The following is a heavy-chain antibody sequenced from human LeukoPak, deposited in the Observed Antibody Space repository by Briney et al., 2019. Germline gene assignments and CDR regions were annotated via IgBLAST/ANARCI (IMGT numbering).Heavy chain of an antibody. CDR1: GFTFSSYS. CDR2: ITSSGRYI. Sequence: GGSLRLSCAASGFTFSSYSMNWVRQAPGKGLEWVSSITSSGRYIYYADSVKGRFTISRDNSENSLYLQMDSLTAEDTAVYYCARELGYYYDSSGHYYYYYYMDVWGKGTTVTISS. V-gene: IGHV3-21*04. J-gene: IGHJ6*03. CDR3: ARELGYYYDSSGHYYYYYYMDV. D-gene: IGHD3-22*01.